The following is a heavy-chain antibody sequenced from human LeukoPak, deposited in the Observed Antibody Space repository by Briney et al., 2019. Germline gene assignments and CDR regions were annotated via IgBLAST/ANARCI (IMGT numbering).Heavy chain of an antibody. CDR1: GGSFSGYY. CDR3: ARSPTWFDP. V-gene: IGHV4-34*01. CDR2: INHSGSA. J-gene: IGHJ5*02. Sequence: SETLSLTCAVYGGSFSGYYWSWIRQPPGKGLEWIGEINHSGSANYNPSLKSRVTISVDTSKNQFSLKLSSVTAADTAVYYCARSPTWFDPWGQGTLVTVSS.